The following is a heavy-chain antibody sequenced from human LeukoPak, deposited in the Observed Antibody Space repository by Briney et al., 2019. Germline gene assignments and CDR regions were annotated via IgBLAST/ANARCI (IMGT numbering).Heavy chain of an antibody. D-gene: IGHD3-10*01. V-gene: IGHV3-48*01. Sequence: PGGSLRLSCAASGFTFSSYTMNWVRQAPGKGLEWVSYISGSSSTIYYVDSEKGRFTISRDKAKNSLYLQMTSMRAEDTAVYYWARDLGLIWFGELGDAFDIWGQGTMVTVSS. J-gene: IGHJ3*02. CDR2: ISGSSSTI. CDR1: GFTFSSYT. CDR3: ARDLGLIWFGELGDAFDI.